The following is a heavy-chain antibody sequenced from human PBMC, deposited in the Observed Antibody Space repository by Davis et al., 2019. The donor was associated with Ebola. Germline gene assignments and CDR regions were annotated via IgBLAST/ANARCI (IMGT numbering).Heavy chain of an antibody. CDR2: IKYDGSST. CDR1: GFTFSNYW. Sequence: GESLKISCAASGFTFSNYWMDWVRQPPGKGLVWVSRIKYDGSSTIYSDSVKGRFTISRDNAMSTLYLQMNSLRSEDTAVYYCVRGGRWLQNGFDPWGQGTLVTVSS. CDR3: VRGGRWLQNGFDP. J-gene: IGHJ5*02. D-gene: IGHD5-24*01. V-gene: IGHV3-74*01.